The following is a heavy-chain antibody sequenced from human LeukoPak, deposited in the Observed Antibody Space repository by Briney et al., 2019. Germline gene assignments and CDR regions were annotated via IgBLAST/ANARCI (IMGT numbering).Heavy chain of an antibody. J-gene: IGHJ4*02. D-gene: IGHD5-12*01. Sequence: SETLSLTCNVSGYSISSGYYWDWIRQPPGKGLEWIGYIYYTDTYYNPSLKSRVTISVDTSKNQFSLKLSSVTAADTAVYYCASHSGGYAYWGQGTLVTVSS. CDR2: IYYTDT. CDR3: ASHSGGYAY. V-gene: IGHV4-38-2*02. CDR1: GYSISSGYY.